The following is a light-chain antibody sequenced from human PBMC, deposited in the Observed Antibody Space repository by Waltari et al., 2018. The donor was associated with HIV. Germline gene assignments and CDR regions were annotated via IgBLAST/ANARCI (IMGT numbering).Light chain of an antibody. V-gene: IGLV2-14*01. Sequence: QSALTQPASVSGSLGQSITISCLGSSSDLGTYNHVSCYQHYPDKAPLLLIRDVNTRHSGIPFRFSASKSGKTATLTISGLQAEDEADYYCSSYITTGTILFGGGTKVTVL. CDR3: SSYITTGTIL. CDR2: DVN. J-gene: IGLJ3*02. CDR1: SSDLGTYNH.